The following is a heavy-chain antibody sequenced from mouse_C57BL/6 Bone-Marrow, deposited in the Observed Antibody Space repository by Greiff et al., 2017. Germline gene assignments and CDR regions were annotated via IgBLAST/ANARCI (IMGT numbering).Heavy chain of an antibody. V-gene: IGHV1-81*01. D-gene: IGHD1-1*02. CDR1: GYTFTSYG. CDR2: IYPRSGNT. Sequence: VQLQQSGAELARPGASVKLSCKASGYTFTSYGISWVKQRTGQGLEWIGEIYPRSGNTYYNEKFKGKATLTVDKPSSTAYMQLSSLTSEDSAVYYCARWCGYYFDYWGQGTTLTVSS. J-gene: IGHJ2*01. CDR3: ARWCGYYFDY.